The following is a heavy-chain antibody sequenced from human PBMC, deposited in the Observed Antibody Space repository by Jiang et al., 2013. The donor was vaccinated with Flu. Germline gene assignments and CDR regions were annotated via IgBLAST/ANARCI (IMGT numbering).Heavy chain of an antibody. CDR3: ARDDSGYDYDAFDI. CDR2: IYYSGST. Sequence: GSGLVKPSETLSLTCTVSGGSISSYYWSWIRQPPGKGLEWIGYIYYSGSTNYNPSLKSRVTISVDTSKNQFSLKLSSVTAADTAVYYCARDDSGYDYDAFDIWGQGTMVTVSS. D-gene: IGHD5-12*01. CDR1: GGSISSYY. V-gene: IGHV4-59*01. J-gene: IGHJ3*02.